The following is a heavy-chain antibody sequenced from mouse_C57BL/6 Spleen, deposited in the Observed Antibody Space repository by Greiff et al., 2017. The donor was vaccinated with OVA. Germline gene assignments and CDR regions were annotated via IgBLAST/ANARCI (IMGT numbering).Heavy chain of an antibody. CDR1: GYTFTSYW. CDR2: IDPSDSYT. V-gene: IGHV1-50*01. Sequence: QVHVKQPGAELVKPGASVKLSCKASGYTFTSYWLQWVKQRPGQGLEWIGEIDPSDSYTNYNQKFKGKATLTVDTSSRTAYMQLSSLRSEDSAVYYCARSNYEDAMDYWGQGTSVTVSS. J-gene: IGHJ4*01. CDR3: ARSNYEDAMDY. D-gene: IGHD2-5*01.